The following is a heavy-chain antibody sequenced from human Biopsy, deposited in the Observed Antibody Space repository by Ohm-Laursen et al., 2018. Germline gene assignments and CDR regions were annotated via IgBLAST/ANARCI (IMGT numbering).Heavy chain of an antibody. Sequence: GASVKVSCKASGYTFTSYDISWVRQAPGQGLEWMGWISPYNDKTSYPPKLQDRVTMTADTSMNTAHMELRSLRSDDTAVYYCARVFCTSTTCYGLLDNWGQGTVVTVSS. CDR3: ARVFCTSTTCYGLLDN. J-gene: IGHJ4*02. CDR2: ISPYNDKT. V-gene: IGHV1-18*01. D-gene: IGHD2/OR15-2a*01. CDR1: GYTFTSYD.